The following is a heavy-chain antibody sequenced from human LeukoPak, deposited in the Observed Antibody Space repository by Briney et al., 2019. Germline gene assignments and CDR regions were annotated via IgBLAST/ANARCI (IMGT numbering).Heavy chain of an antibody. Sequence: GGSLRLSCAASGFTVSSNYMSWVRQAPGKGLEWVSVIYSGGSTYYADSVKGRFTISRDNSKNTLYLQMNSLRAEDTAVYYCARESAVWGSFDYWGQGTLVTVSS. CDR1: GFTVSSNY. CDR2: IYSGGST. D-gene: IGHD3-16*01. CDR3: ARESAVWGSFDY. V-gene: IGHV3-53*05. J-gene: IGHJ4*02.